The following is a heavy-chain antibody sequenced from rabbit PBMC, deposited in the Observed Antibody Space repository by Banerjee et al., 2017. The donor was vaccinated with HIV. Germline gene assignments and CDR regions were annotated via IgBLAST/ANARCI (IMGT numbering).Heavy chain of an antibody. CDR2: IYAGSTGNS. J-gene: IGHJ6*01. CDR1: GFSFDSGYD. CDR3: ARDLAGVIGWNFGW. D-gene: IGHD4-1*01. Sequence: QSLEESGGGLVKPGASLTLTCKASGFSFDSGYDMCWVRQAPGKGLEWIACIYAGSTGNSYSAIWAKGRFTISKTSSTTVTLQMTSLTGADTATYFCARDLAGVIGWNFGWWGPGTLVTVS. V-gene: IGHV1S40*01.